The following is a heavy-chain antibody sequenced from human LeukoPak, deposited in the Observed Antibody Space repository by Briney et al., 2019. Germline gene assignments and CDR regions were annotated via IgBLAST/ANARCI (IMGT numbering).Heavy chain of an antibody. J-gene: IGHJ4*02. D-gene: IGHD3-9*01. CDR2: INTNTGNP. V-gene: IGHV7-4-1*02. CDR1: GYTFTSYA. CDR3: ARVARQYYDILTAPGFDY. Sequence: GASVKVSCKASGYTFTSYAMNWVRQAPGQGLEWMGWINTNTGNPTYAQGFTGRFVFSLDTSVSTAYLQISSLKAEDTAVYYCARVARQYYDILTAPGFDYWGQGTLVTVSS.